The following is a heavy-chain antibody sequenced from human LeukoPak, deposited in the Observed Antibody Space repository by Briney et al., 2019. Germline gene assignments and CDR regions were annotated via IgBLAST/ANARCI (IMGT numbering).Heavy chain of an antibody. CDR3: AKGRARFLEWLLYYYYYGMDV. CDR1: GFTFSSYA. CDR2: ISGSGGST. V-gene: IGHV3-23*01. J-gene: IGHJ6*02. Sequence: PGGSLRLSCAASGFTFSSYAMSWVRQAPGKGLEWVSAISGSGGSTYYADSVKGRFTISRDNSKNTLYLQMNSLRAEDTAVYYCAKGRARFLEWLLYYYYYGMDVWGQGTTVTVPS. D-gene: IGHD3-3*01.